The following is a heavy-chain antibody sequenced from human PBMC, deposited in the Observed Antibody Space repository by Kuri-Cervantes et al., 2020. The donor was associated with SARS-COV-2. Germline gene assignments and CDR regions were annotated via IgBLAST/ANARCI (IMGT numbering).Heavy chain of an antibody. CDR1: GFTFSSYD. Sequence: ETLSLTCAACGFTFSSYDMHWVRQATGKGLEWVSAIGTAGDTYYPGSVKGQFTISRENAKNSLYLQMNSLRAEDTAVYYCANRGDYYDSSGSDYWGQGTLVTVSS. V-gene: IGHV3-13*03. D-gene: IGHD3-22*01. CDR2: IGTAGDT. J-gene: IGHJ4*02. CDR3: ANRGDYYDSSGSDY.